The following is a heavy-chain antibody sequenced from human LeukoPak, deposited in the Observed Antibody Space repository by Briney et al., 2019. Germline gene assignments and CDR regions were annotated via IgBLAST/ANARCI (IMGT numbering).Heavy chain of an antibody. D-gene: IGHD2-15*01. CDR1: GFNLGTYS. CDR2: ISSSGSTI. CDR3: ARHPVDPFGGSCCNWFDP. V-gene: IGHV3-48*04. J-gene: IGHJ5*02. Sequence: GGSLRLSCAASGFNLGTYSMNWVRQAPGKGLEWVSYISSSGSTIYYADSVKGRFTISRDNAKNSLYLQMNSLRAEDTAVYYCARHPVDPFGGSCCNWFDPWGQGTLVTVSS.